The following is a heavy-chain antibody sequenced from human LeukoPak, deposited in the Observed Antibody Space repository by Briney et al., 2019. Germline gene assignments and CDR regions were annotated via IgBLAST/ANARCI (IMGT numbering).Heavy chain of an antibody. D-gene: IGHD3-3*01. CDR1: GYTLTELS. CDR2: FDPEDGET. J-gene: IGHJ4*02. V-gene: IGHV1-24*01. Sequence: APVKVSCKVSGYTLTELSMHWVRQAPGKGLEWMGGFDPEDGETIYPQKFQGRVTMTEDTSTDTAYMELSSLRSEDTAVYYCATSRAIFGVVITYFDYWGQGTLVTVSS. CDR3: ATSRAIFGVVITYFDY.